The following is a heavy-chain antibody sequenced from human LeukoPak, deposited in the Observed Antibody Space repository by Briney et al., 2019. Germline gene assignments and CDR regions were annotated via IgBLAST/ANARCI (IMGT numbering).Heavy chain of an antibody. Sequence: ASVKVSCKASGGTFSSYAISWVRQAPGQGLEWMEGIIPIFGTANYAQKFQGRVTITTDESTSTAYMELSSLRSGDTAVYYCARERVDIVVVPAAHYFDYWGQGTLVTVSS. CDR3: ARERVDIVVVPAAHYFDY. CDR2: IIPIFGTA. V-gene: IGHV1-69*05. J-gene: IGHJ4*02. D-gene: IGHD2-2*01. CDR1: GGTFSSYA.